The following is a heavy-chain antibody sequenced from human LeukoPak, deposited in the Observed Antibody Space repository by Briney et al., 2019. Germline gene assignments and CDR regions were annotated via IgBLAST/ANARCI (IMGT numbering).Heavy chain of an antibody. Sequence: AAVKVSCKASGGTFSSYAIRWVRQAPGQGLEWMGRIIPILGIANYAQKFQGRDTITADKSTSTAYMELSSLRSEDTAVYYCARTHDSSGYRYYYGMDVWGQGTTVTVSS. CDR3: ARTHDSSGYRYYYGMDV. CDR2: IIPILGIA. D-gene: IGHD3-22*01. CDR1: GGTFSSYA. J-gene: IGHJ6*02. V-gene: IGHV1-69*04.